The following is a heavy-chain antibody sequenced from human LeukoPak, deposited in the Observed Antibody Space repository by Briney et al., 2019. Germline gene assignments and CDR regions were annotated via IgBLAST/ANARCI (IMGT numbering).Heavy chain of an antibody. Sequence: SETLSLTCTVSGGSISSHYWSWIRQPPGKGLEWIGYIYYSGSTNYNPSLKSRVTISVDTSKNQFSLKLSSVTAADTAVYYCARPEYYYGSGSYYWGQGTLVTVSS. J-gene: IGHJ4*02. V-gene: IGHV4-59*08. CDR3: ARPEYYYGSGSYY. CDR2: IYYSGST. D-gene: IGHD3-10*01. CDR1: GGSISSHY.